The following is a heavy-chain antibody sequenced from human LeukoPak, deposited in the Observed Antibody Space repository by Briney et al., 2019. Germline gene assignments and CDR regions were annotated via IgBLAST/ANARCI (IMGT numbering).Heavy chain of an antibody. D-gene: IGHD6-13*01. Sequence: ASVKVSCKASGYTFTSYYMHWVRQAPGQGLEWMGIINPSGGSTSYAQKFQGRVTMTRDTSTSTVYMELSSLRSEDTAVYYCARQPRAAAALNWYHPWGQGTLVTVSS. CDR1: GYTFTSYY. CDR2: INPSGGST. V-gene: IGHV1-46*01. J-gene: IGHJ5*02. CDR3: ARQPRAAAALNWYHP.